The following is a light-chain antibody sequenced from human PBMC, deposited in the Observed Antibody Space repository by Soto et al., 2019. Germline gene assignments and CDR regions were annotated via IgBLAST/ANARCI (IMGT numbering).Light chain of an antibody. CDR2: AAS. Sequence: DIQMTQSPSSLSASVGDRVTITCRASQSISTYLNWYQQKVGKAPKLLIYAASSLQRGVPSRFSCSASGTEFTLTLSSLQPEDFATYYCQQSYCTPRTFVPGTKPEIK. V-gene: IGKV1-39*01. CDR3: QQSYCTPRT. J-gene: IGKJ2*02. CDR1: QSISTY.